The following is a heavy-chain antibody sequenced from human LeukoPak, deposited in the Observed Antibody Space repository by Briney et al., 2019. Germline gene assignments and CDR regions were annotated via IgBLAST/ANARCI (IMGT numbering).Heavy chain of an antibody. Sequence: PGGSLSLSCAASGFTVSSNYMSWVRQAPGKGLEWVSVIYSGGSTYYADSVKGRFTISRDNSKNTLYLQMNSLRAEDTAVYYCAREGYYGSGSYFDYWGQGTLVTVSS. J-gene: IGHJ4*02. CDR1: GFTVSSNY. V-gene: IGHV3-53*01. CDR3: AREGYYGSGSYFDY. D-gene: IGHD3-10*01. CDR2: IYSGGST.